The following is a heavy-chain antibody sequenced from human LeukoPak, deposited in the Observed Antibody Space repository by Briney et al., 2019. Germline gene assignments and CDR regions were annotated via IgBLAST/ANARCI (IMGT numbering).Heavy chain of an antibody. CDR3: AREVRTADFWSGYYWYYYYGMDV. J-gene: IGHJ6*02. Sequence: PGGSLRLSCAASGFTFSIYAMNWVRQAPGKGLEWVAVISYDGSNKYYADSVKGRFTISRDNSKNTLYLQMNSLRAEDTAVYYCAREVRTADFWSGYYWYYYYGMDVWGQGTTVTVSS. CDR2: ISYDGSNK. V-gene: IGHV3-30*04. CDR1: GFTFSIYA. D-gene: IGHD3-3*01.